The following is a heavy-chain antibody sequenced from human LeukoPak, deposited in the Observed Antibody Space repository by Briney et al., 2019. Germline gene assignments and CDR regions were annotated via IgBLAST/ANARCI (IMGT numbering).Heavy chain of an antibody. CDR3: ARDLPYGDYVP. CDR1: GGTFSSYA. J-gene: IGHJ5*02. V-gene: IGHV1-69*13. Sequence: PVKVSCKASGGTFSSYAISWVRQAPGQGLEWMGGIIPIFGTANYAQKFQGRVTIIADESTSTAYMELSSLRSEDTAVYYCARDLPYGDYVPWGQGTLVTVSS. D-gene: IGHD4-17*01. CDR2: IIPIFGTA.